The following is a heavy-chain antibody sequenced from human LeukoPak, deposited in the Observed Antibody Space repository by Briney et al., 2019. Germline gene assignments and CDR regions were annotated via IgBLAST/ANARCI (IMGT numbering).Heavy chain of an antibody. CDR1: GGSISSGGYY. CDR3: ARASYGSGFSNWFDP. J-gene: IGHJ5*02. D-gene: IGHD3-10*01. CDR2: IYYSGST. Sequence: PSETLSLTCTASGGSISSGGYYWSWIRQHPGKGLEWIGYIYYSGSTYYNPSLKSRVTISVDTSKNQFSLKLSSVTAADTAVYYCARASYGSGFSNWFDPWGQGTLVTVSS. V-gene: IGHV4-31*03.